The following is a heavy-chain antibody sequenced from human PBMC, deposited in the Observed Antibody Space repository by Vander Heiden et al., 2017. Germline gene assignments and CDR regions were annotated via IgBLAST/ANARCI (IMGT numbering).Heavy chain of an antibody. Sequence: EVQLVESGGGRVKPGGSLTLPCAASVFTFSSYSMNWVRQAPGKGLEWVSSISSSSSYIYYADSVKGRFTISRDNAKNSLYLQMNSLRAEDTAVYYCASFVSMIGAQYWGQGTLVTVSS. CDR1: VFTFSSYS. V-gene: IGHV3-21*01. CDR3: ASFVSMIGAQY. CDR2: ISSSSSYI. J-gene: IGHJ4*02. D-gene: IGHD3-22*01.